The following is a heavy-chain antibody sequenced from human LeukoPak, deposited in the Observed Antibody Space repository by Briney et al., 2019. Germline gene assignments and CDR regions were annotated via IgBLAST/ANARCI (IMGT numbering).Heavy chain of an antibody. V-gene: IGHV1-69*02. D-gene: IGHD3-22*01. J-gene: IGHJ3*02. CDR3: ARGEGNYYDSSGYRAFDI. CDR2: IIPILGIA. CDR1: GGTFSSYT. Sequence: SVKVSCKXSGGTFSSYTISWVRQSPRQGLEWMGRIIPILGIANYSQKFQGRVTITADKSTSTAYMELSSLRSEDTAVYYCARGEGNYYDSSGYRAFDIWGQGTMVTVSS.